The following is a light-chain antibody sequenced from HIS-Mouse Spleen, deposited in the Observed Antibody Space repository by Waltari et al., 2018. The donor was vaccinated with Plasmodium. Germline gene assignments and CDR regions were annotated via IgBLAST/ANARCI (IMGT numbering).Light chain of an antibody. V-gene: IGLV3-1*01. CDR1: KLGANN. Sequence: SYELTQPPSVSVSPGPPASITCHGDKLGANNDCWYQQKPGHSPRLVIYQDSKRPSGIPERFSGSNSGNTATLTISGTQAMDEADYYCQAWDSSTVVFGGGTKLTVL. CDR3: QAWDSSTVV. J-gene: IGLJ2*01. CDR2: QDS.